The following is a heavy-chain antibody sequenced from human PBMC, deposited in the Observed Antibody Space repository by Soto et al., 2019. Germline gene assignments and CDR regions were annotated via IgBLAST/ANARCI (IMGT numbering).Heavy chain of an antibody. CDR3: SKTASGTYSES. CDR1: GFTFSTYA. CDR2: MSGSGATT. Sequence: PGGSLRLSCAASGFTFSTYAMSWVRQSPGKGLEWVSAMSGSGATTHHADSVKGRFTISRDNSKNTLYLQLNSLRAEDTAVYYCSKTASGTYSESWGQGTLVTVS. V-gene: IGHV3-23*01. J-gene: IGHJ4*02. D-gene: IGHD1-26*01.